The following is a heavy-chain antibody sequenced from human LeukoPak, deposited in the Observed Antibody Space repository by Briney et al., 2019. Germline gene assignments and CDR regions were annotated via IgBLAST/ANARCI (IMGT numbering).Heavy chain of an antibody. D-gene: IGHD3-10*01. Sequence: GGSLRLSCAASGFTFSSYGMHWVRQAPGKGLQWVALIWYDGSNKYYADSVKGRFTISRDNSKKTLYLQMNSLRAEDTAVYYCARKRGDILMPNWFDPWGQGTLVTVSS. J-gene: IGHJ5*02. V-gene: IGHV3-33*01. CDR1: GFTFSSYG. CDR3: ARKRGDILMPNWFDP. CDR2: IWYDGSNK.